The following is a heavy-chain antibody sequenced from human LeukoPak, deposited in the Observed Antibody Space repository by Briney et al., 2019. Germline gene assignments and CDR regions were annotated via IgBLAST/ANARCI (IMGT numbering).Heavy chain of an antibody. CDR3: ARRVRGVVIFSRAQGSFDL. Sequence: ASVKVSCKASGYTFTNYDINWVRQDTGQGLEWMGWMHPSNGDTGYAQKFQGRVTMTRNTSTTTAYMELSSLRSDDTAVYYCARRVRGVVIFSRAQGSFDLWGQGTLVTVSS. CDR1: GYTFTNYD. CDR2: MHPSNGDT. J-gene: IGHJ3*01. D-gene: IGHD3-10*01. V-gene: IGHV1-8*01.